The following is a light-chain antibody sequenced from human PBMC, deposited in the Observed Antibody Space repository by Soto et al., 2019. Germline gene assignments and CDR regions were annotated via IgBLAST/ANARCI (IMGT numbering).Light chain of an antibody. CDR1: QSVSSSY. CDR2: VAS. J-gene: IGKJ5*01. Sequence: EIVLTQSPGTLSLSPGERATLSCRASQSVSSSYLAWYQQKPGQAPRLLIYVASSRTTGIPDRFSGSGPGTVFPLPIRRLEPDHSAVYYCQRYGSSPLVTVGQGTRLEIK. V-gene: IGKV3-20*01. CDR3: QRYGSSPLVT.